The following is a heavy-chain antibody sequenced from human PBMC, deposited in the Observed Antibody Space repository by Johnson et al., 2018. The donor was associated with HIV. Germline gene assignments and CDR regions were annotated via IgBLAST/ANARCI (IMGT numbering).Heavy chain of an antibody. CDR1: GFSFSPYA. CDR3: ARESGWGHDAFDI. CDR2: ISHDGSKK. J-gene: IGHJ3*02. V-gene: IGHV3-30*04. D-gene: IGHD3-22*01. Sequence: HVQLVESGGGVVQPGRSLRLSCAASGFSFSPYALHWVRQTPGKGLEWVAVISHDGSKKYYADSVEGRFTISRDNFKNTLYLQMNSLRAEDTAVYSCARESGWGHDAFDIWGQGTMVTVSS.